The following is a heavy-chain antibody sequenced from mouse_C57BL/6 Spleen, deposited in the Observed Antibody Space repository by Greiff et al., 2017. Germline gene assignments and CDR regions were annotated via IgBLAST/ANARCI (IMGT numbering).Heavy chain of an antibody. Sequence: EVMLVESEGGLVQPGSSMKLSCTASGFTFSDYYMAWVRQVPEKGLEWVANINYDGSSTYYLDSLKCRFIISRDNAKNILYLQMSSLKSEDTATYYCARGELGTVGTWFAYWGQGTLVTVSA. V-gene: IGHV5-16*01. CDR2: INYDGSST. J-gene: IGHJ3*01. D-gene: IGHD4-1*01. CDR1: GFTFSDYY. CDR3: ARGELGTVGTWFAY.